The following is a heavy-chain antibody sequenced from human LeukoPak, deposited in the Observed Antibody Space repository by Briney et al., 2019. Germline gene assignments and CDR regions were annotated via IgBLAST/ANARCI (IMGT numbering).Heavy chain of an antibody. CDR1: GGSISGYY. D-gene: IGHD6-19*01. J-gene: IGHJ4*02. V-gene: IGHV4-59*01. Sequence: PSETLSLTCTVSGGSISGYYWSWIRQPPGKGLEWIGYIHYSGSTNYNPSLKSRVTISVDTSKNQFSLKLSSVTAADTAVYYCARGRAVAGIDYWGQGTLVTVSS. CDR2: IHYSGST. CDR3: ARGRAVAGIDY.